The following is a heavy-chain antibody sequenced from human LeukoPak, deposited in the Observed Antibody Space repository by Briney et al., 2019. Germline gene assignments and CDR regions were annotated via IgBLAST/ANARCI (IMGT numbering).Heavy chain of an antibody. V-gene: IGHV3-23*01. CDR1: GFTFSSSV. Sequence: GGSLRLSCAASGFTFSSSVMSWLRQAPGKRLEWVSGISGSGGSTYYADSVKGRLTISRDNSKNTLYLQMNSLRAEDTAVYYCAKRGADWYFDLWGRGTLVTVSS. D-gene: IGHD4/OR15-4a*01. J-gene: IGHJ2*01. CDR3: AKRGADWYFDL. CDR2: ISGSGGST.